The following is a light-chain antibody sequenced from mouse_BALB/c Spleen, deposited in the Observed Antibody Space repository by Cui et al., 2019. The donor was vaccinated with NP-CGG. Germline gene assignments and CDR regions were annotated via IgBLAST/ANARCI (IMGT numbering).Light chain of an antibody. CDR1: NGAVTANNF. CDR2: GTN. CDR3: ALWYSNHWV. J-gene: IGLJ1*01. Sequence: QTVVTQESALTTSPGETVTLTCRSSNGAVTANNFANWVQKKPDHLFTGLIGGTNNRAPGVPARFSGSLIGDKAALTITGAQTEDEAMFFCALWYSNHWVFGGGTKLTVL. V-gene: IGLV1*01.